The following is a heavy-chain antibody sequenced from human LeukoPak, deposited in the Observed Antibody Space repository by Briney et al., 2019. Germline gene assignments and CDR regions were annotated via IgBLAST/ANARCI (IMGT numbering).Heavy chain of an antibody. J-gene: IGHJ4*02. CDR1: GFTFSSYA. CDR3: ARGPYYYGSGSYYNGYFDY. Sequence: PGRSLRLSCAASGFTFSSYAMHWVRQAPGKGLEWVAVISYDGSNKYYADSVEGRFTISRDNSKNTLYLQMNSLRAEDTAVYYCARGPYYYGSGSYYNGYFDYWGQGTLVTVSS. D-gene: IGHD3-10*01. V-gene: IGHV3-30*04. CDR2: ISYDGSNK.